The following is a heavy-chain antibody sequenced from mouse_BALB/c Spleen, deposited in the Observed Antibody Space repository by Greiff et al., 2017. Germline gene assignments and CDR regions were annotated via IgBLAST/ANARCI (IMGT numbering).Heavy chain of an antibody. CDR1: GYTFTSYW. D-gene: IGHD1-1*02. Sequence: QVQLQQSGAELARPGASVKLSCKASGYTFTSYWMQWVKQRPGQGLEWIGAIYPGDGDTRYTQKFKGKATLTADKSSSTAYMQLSSLASEDSAVYYCARDEGFGTDYWGQGTTLTVSS. CDR3: ARDEGFGTDY. J-gene: IGHJ2*01. CDR2: IYPGDGDT. V-gene: IGHV1-87*01.